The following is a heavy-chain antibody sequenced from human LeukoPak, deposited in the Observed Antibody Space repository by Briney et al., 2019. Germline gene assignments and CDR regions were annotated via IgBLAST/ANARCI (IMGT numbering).Heavy chain of an antibody. J-gene: IGHJ4*02. CDR3: AKDRAQTPLKY. Sequence: GGTLRLSCAASGFTFSSYGMSWVRQAPGKGLEWVSAISGSGGSTYYADSVKGRFTISRDNSKNTLYLQMNSLRADDTAVYYCAKDRAQTPLKYWGQGTLVTVSS. CDR1: GFTFSSYG. CDR2: ISGSGGST. V-gene: IGHV3-23*01. D-gene: IGHD2-15*01.